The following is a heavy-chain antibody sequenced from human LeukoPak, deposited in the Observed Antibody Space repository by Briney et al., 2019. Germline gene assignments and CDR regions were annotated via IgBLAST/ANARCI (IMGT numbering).Heavy chain of an antibody. CDR1: GLNFNNAW. CDR3: ARDVEGGTFDI. CDR2: IDQSGGRN. Sequence: GGSLRLSCAASGLNFNNAWMNWVRQAPGRGLEWVANIDQSGGRNNYVDSVKGRFTISRDNAKNSLFLEMSSLRADDTAVYFCARDVEGGTFDIWGQGTTVTISS. D-gene: IGHD3-16*01. V-gene: IGHV3-7*05. J-gene: IGHJ3*02.